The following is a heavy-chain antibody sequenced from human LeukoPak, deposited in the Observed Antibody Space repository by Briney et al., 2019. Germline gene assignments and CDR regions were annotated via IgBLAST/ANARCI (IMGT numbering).Heavy chain of an antibody. V-gene: IGHV3-7*01. CDR2: IKQDGSEK. CDR3: ARVGTSLLLWFGELLSHFDY. D-gene: IGHD3-10*01. CDR1: GFTFSSYW. J-gene: IGHJ4*02. Sequence: GGSLRLSCAASGFTFSSYWMSWVRQAPGKGLEWVANIKQDGSEKYYVDSVKGRFTIFRDNAKNSLYLQMNSLRAEDTAVYYCARVGTSLLLWFGELLSHFDYWGQGTLVTVSS.